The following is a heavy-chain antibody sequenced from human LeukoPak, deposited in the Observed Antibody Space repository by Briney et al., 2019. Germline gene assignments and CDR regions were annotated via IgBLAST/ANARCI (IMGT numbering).Heavy chain of an antibody. V-gene: IGHV4-39*01. CDR3: ARLGPSNWNYDY. D-gene: IGHD1-7*01. CDR1: GGSIGSSSYY. J-gene: IGHJ4*02. Sequence: PSETLSLTCTVSGGSIGSSSYYWGWIRQPPGEGLEWIGSIYYSGNTYYNPSLKSRVAISVDTSKNQFSLKLSSVTAADTAVYYCARLGPSNWNYDYWGQGTLVTVSS. CDR2: IYYSGNT.